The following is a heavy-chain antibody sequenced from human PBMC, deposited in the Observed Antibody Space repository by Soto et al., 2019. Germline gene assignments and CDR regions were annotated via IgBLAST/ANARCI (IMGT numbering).Heavy chain of an antibody. Sequence: SETLSLTCTFSGGTISSSSYFLGWIRQPPGKGLEWIGYIYYSGSTNYNPSLKSRVTISVDTSKNQFSLKLSSVTAADTAVYYCAGWFGEFSYYYYMDVWGKGTTVTVSS. CDR3: AGWFGEFSYYYYMDV. CDR1: GGTISSSSYF. V-gene: IGHV4-61*05. J-gene: IGHJ6*03. CDR2: IYYSGST. D-gene: IGHD3-10*01.